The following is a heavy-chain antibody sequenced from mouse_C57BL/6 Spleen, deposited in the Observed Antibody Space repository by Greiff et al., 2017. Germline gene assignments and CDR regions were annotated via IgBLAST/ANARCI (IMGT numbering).Heavy chain of an antibody. Sequence: VQLQQSGAELVRPGTSVKVSCKASGYAFTNYLIEWVKQRPGQGLEWIGVINPGSGGTNYNEQFKGKATLTADKSSSTAYMQLSSLTAEDSADYCCATEYYGSTLYWGQGTLVTVSA. V-gene: IGHV1-54*01. CDR3: ATEYYGSTLY. D-gene: IGHD1-1*01. CDR1: GYAFTNYL. J-gene: IGHJ3*01. CDR2: INPGSGGT.